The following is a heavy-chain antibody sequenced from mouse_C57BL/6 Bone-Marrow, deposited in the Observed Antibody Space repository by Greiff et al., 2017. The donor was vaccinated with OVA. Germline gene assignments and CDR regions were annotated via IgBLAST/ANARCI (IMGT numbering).Heavy chain of an antibody. CDR2: INPNNGGT. V-gene: IGHV1-26*01. CDR1: GYTFTDYY. D-gene: IGHD1-1*01. Sequence: VQLQQSGPELVKPGASVKISCKASGYTFTDYYMNWVKQSHGKSLEWIGDINPNNGGTSYNQKFKGKATLTVDKSSSTAYMELRSLTSEDSAVYYWAIPLLLLRPFDDWGQGTTLTVSS. J-gene: IGHJ2*01. CDR3: AIPLLLLRPFDD.